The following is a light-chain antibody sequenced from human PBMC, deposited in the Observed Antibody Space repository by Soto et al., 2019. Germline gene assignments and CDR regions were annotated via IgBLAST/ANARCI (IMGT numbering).Light chain of an antibody. CDR2: AVS. J-gene: IGLJ1*01. Sequence: QSVLTQPASVSGSPGQSITISCSRTSSDSGIYDHVAWYQQFPGKSPKLIIYAVSDRPSGVSDRFSGSKSGISASLTISGLQTEDEADYYCISYTDRQSYLFGTGTKVTVL. CDR3: ISYTDRQSYL. V-gene: IGLV2-14*03. CDR1: SSDSGIYDH.